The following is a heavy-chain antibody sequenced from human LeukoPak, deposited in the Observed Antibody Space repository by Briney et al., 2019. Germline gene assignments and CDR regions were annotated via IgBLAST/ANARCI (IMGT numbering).Heavy chain of an antibody. J-gene: IGHJ5*02. D-gene: IGHD4-11*01. CDR2: IDYSGST. Sequence: PSETLSLTCTVSGGSISTYYWSWIRQPPGKALEWLGYIDYSGSTKYNPSLKSRVTMSIDTSKNQFSVRLTSVTASDTAVYYCAKSTVRFDPWGQGIRVTVSS. CDR3: AKSTVRFDP. CDR1: GGSISTYY. V-gene: IGHV4-59*08.